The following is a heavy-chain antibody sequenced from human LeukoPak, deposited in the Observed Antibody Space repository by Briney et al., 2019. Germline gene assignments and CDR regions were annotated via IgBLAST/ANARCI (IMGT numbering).Heavy chain of an antibody. Sequence: GESLKISCKGSGYSFTSYWISWVRQMPGKVLESMGRIDPSDSYTNYSPSFQGHVTISADKSISTAYLQWSSLKASDTAMYYCASSMVRGVTLMDVWGKGTTVTVSS. CDR1: GYSFTSYW. CDR3: ASSMVRGVTLMDV. CDR2: IDPSDSYT. D-gene: IGHD3-10*01. J-gene: IGHJ6*04. V-gene: IGHV5-10-1*01.